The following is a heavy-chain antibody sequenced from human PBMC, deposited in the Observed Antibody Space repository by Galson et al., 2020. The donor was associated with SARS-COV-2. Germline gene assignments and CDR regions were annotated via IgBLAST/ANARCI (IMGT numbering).Heavy chain of an antibody. CDR2: INSEGTT. J-gene: IGHJ4*02. V-gene: IGHV3-23*01. CDR1: GFIFSSYA. D-gene: IGHD1-26*01. Sequence: GGSLRLSCAASGFIFSSYAMSWVRQTPGGGLEWVAGINSEGTTFYADSVKGRFTISRDNSKNTLFLQTSSLRADDTAIYYCAADVGGTNLYYFDHWGQGTQVTVSS. CDR3: AADVGGTNLYYFDH.